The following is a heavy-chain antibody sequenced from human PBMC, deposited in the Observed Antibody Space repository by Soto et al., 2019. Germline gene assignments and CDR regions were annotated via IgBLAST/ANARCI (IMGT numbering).Heavy chain of an antibody. J-gene: IGHJ3*02. Sequence: EVQLVESGGGLVEPGGSLRLSRAASGITFSNAWMNWVRKAPGKGLEYIGRIRSKTDGGTTEYAAPVEGRFTVSRDDSKNTLYLQMSGLKTEDTAVYYCTTTRPGTNVFDNWGQGTLVTVSS. CDR1: GITFSNAW. CDR3: TTTRPGTNVFDN. V-gene: IGHV3-15*01. D-gene: IGHD6-13*01. CDR2: IRSKTDGGTT.